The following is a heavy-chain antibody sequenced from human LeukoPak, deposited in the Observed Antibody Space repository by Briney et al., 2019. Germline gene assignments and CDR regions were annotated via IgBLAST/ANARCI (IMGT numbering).Heavy chain of an antibody. CDR2: INRMCGGQ. D-gene: IGHD5-24*01. CDR3: GGELQWFFF. Sequence: ASVKVSCKVSGGTFLNYSWNWVRQAPRQARAWVGWINRMCGGQNNAQKDQGGATMPRNTSISTAYRELTRLRSDDTAVYFCGGELQWFFFWGEGTL. V-gene: IGHV1-2*02. J-gene: IGHJ5*01. CDR1: GGTFLNYS.